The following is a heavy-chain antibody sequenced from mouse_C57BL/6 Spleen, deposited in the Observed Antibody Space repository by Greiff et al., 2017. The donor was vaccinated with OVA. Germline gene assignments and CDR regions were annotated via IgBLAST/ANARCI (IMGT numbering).Heavy chain of an antibody. CDR2: IDPSDSYT. V-gene: IGHV1-69*01. CDR1: GYTFTSYW. CDR3: ARGGSSWAMDY. D-gene: IGHD1-1*01. Sequence: QVQLQQPGAELVMPGASVKLSCKASGYTFTSYWMHWVKQRPGQGLEWIGEIDPSDSYTNYNQKFKGKSTLTVDKSSSTAYMQLSSLTSEDSAVYYCARGGSSWAMDYWGQGTSVTVSS. J-gene: IGHJ4*01.